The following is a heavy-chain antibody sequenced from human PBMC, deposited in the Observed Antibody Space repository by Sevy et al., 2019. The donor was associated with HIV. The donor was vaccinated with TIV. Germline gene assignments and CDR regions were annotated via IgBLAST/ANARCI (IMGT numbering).Heavy chain of an antibody. CDR1: GFTFSSYA. J-gene: IGHJ3*02. D-gene: IGHD3-22*01. CDR2: IRGTGGST. CDR3: AKDLAMIVVVTDGAFDI. V-gene: IGHV3-23*01. Sequence: GGSLRLSCAASGFTFSSYAMSWVRQAPGKGLEWVSAIRGTGGSTYYADSVKGRFTISRANPKNTLYLQMNSLRAEDTAVYYCAKDLAMIVVVTDGAFDIWGQGTMVTVSS.